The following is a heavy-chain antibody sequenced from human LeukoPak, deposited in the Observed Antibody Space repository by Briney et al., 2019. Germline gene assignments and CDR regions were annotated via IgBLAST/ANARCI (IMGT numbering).Heavy chain of an antibody. V-gene: IGHV3-48*03. D-gene: IGHD3-10*01. CDR3: AKGSVRGVIIPFYYMDV. CDR1: GFTFSSYE. J-gene: IGHJ6*03. Sequence: GGSLRLSCAASGFTFSSYEMNWVRQAPGKGLEWVSYISSSGSTIYYADSVKGRFTISRDNAKNTLYLQMNSLRAEDTAVYYCAKGSVRGVIIPFYYMDVWGKGTTVTISS. CDR2: ISSSGSTI.